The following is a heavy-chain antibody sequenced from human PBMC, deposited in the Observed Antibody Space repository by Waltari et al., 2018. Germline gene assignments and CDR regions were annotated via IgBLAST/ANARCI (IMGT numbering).Heavy chain of an antibody. J-gene: IGHJ4*02. CDR1: GGSFSGYY. V-gene: IGHV4-34*01. Sequence: QVQLQQWGAGLLKPSETLPLTCAVYGGSFSGYYWSWIRQPPGKGLEWIGEINHSGSTNFNPSLKSRVTISVDTSKNQFSLKLSSVTAADTAVYYCARGLIVALAGTGYWGQGTLVTVSS. CDR3: ARGLIVALAGTGY. CDR2: INHSGST. D-gene: IGHD6-19*01.